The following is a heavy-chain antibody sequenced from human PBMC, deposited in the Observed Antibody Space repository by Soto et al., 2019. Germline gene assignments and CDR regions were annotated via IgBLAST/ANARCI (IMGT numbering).Heavy chain of an antibody. Sequence: SETLSLTCTFSVVSISSSSYYCGWIRQPPWKGLEWIGSIYYSGSTYYNPSLKSRVTISVDTSKNQFSLKLSSVTAADTAVYYCARRRQYYDILTGLGWDWFDPWGQGTLVTVSS. D-gene: IGHD3-9*01. CDR2: IYYSGST. J-gene: IGHJ5*02. CDR3: ARRRQYYDILTGLGWDWFDP. CDR1: VVSISSSSYY. V-gene: IGHV4-39*01.